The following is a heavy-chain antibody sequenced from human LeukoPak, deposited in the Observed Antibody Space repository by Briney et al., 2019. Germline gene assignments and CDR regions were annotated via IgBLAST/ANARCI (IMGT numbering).Heavy chain of an antibody. CDR3: ARDGYYDSSGYYPLRY. J-gene: IGHJ4*02. D-gene: IGHD3-22*01. V-gene: IGHV3-53*01. CDR1: GFTVSSNY. CDR2: IYSGGST. Sequence: GGSLRLPCAASGFTVSSNYMSWVRQAPGKGLEWVSVIYSGGSTYYADSVKGRFTISRDNSKNTLYLQMNSLRAEDTAVYYCARDGYYDSSGYYPLRYWGQGTLVTVSS.